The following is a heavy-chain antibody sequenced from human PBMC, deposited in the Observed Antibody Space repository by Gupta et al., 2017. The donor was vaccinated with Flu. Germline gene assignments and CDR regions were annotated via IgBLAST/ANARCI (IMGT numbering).Heavy chain of an antibody. V-gene: IGHV3-23*01. J-gene: IGHJ4*01. CDR2: ISGPGTTT. Sequence: EVKLLESGGGSVQPGGSLRLSWEGSGFTFIKFAVTRVRQAPGKGLDWVASISGPGTTTHAVLFVSDRFSISRDNSKNSLYLHMTALTPADTAIYYCAEVVYYYHTEDYFDYW. CDR3: AEVVYYYHTEDYFDY. D-gene: IGHD3-10*01. CDR1: GFTFIKFA.